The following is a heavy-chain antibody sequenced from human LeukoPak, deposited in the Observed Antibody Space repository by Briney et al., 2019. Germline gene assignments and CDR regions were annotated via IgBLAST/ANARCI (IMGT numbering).Heavy chain of an antibody. Sequence: GGSLRLSCAASGFTFSSYAMSWVRQAPGKGLEWVSAISGSGGSTYYADSVKGRFTISRDNSKNTLYLQMNSLRAEDTAVYYCAKVGADYGDLYDAFDIWGQGTMVIVSS. CDR1: GFTFSSYA. J-gene: IGHJ3*02. CDR3: AKVGADYGDLYDAFDI. CDR2: ISGSGGST. V-gene: IGHV3-23*01. D-gene: IGHD4-17*01.